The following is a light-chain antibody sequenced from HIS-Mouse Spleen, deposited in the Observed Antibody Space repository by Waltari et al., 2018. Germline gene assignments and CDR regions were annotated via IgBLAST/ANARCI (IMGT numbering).Light chain of an antibody. CDR1: QSVSSY. Sequence: EIVLTQSPATLSLSPGERATLSCRASQSVSSYLAWYQQKPGQAPRLLIYDASNRATGIPARFSGSGSGTDFTLTISSLEPEDFAVYYCQQRSNWPPTFGGWTKLEIK. CDR2: DAS. CDR3: QQRSNWPPT. J-gene: IGKJ4*01. V-gene: IGKV3-11*01.